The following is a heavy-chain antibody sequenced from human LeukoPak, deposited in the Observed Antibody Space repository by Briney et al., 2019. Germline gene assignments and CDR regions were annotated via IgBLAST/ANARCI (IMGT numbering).Heavy chain of an antibody. CDR2: IYHSGST. Sequence: PSETLSLTCAVSGGSISSSNWWSWVRQPPGKGLEWIGEIYHSGSTNYNPSLKSRVTISVDKSKNQFSLKLSSVTAADTAVYYCARGTRVVVLEWLLHWFDPWGQGTLVTVSS. D-gene: IGHD3-3*01. J-gene: IGHJ5*02. CDR1: GGSISSSNW. V-gene: IGHV4-4*02. CDR3: ARGTRVVVLEWLLHWFDP.